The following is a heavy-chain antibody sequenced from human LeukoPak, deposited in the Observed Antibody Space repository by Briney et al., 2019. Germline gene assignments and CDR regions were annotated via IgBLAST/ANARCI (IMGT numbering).Heavy chain of an antibody. CDR3: ARAGSTVNAFGI. D-gene: IGHD1-14*01. CDR1: GFTFSSYS. Sequence: PGGSLRLSCAASGFTFSSYSMNWVRQAPGKGLEWVSSISSSSSYIYYADSVKGRFTISRDNAKNSLYLQMNSLRAEDTAVYYCARAGSTVNAFGIWGQGTMVTVSS. V-gene: IGHV3-21*01. CDR2: ISSSSSYI. J-gene: IGHJ3*02.